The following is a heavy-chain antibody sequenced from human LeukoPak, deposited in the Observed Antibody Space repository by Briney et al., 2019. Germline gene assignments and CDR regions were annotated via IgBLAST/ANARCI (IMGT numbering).Heavy chain of an antibody. CDR3: AREPRSYYDSSGYLDY. CDR2: IIPIFGTA. Sequence: SVTVSCKASGGTFSSYAISWVRQAPGQGLEWMGGIIPIFGTANYAQKFQGRVTITADESTSTAYMELSSLRSDDTAVYYCAREPRSYYDSSGYLDYWGQGTLVTVSS. V-gene: IGHV1-69*13. J-gene: IGHJ4*02. D-gene: IGHD3-22*01. CDR1: GGTFSSYA.